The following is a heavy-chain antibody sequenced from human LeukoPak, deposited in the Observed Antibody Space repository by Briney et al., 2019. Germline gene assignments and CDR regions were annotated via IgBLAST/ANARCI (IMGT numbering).Heavy chain of an antibody. J-gene: IGHJ4*02. D-gene: IGHD6-19*01. CDR1: GDAITSGDDY. CDR2: IFFTGST. V-gene: IGHV4-30-4*01. CDR3: ARGDYTVLAGSPFDL. Sequence: SQTLSLTCSVSGDAITSGDDYWNWIRQSPGKGLQWIGYIFFTGSTYYNPSLGSRFTISLDAPKNQFSLRLNSVTAADTAVYYCARGDYTVLAGSPFDLWGRGTLVTVSS.